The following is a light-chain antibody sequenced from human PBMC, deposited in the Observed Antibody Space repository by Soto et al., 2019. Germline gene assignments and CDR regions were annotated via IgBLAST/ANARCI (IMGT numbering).Light chain of an antibody. CDR1: QSVSSN. CDR3: QQYNNWPRT. Sequence: ETVLTQSPATLSVSPGEGATLSCRASQSVSSNLAWYQQKPGQTPRLLIYGASTRATGIPARFSGSGSGTEFTLSISSLQSEDFAVYYCQQYNNWPRTFGQGTKVDIK. CDR2: GAS. J-gene: IGKJ1*01. V-gene: IGKV3-15*01.